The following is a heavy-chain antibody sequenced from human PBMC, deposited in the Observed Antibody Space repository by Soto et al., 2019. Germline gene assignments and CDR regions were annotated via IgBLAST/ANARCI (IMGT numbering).Heavy chain of an antibody. D-gene: IGHD5-12*01. CDR2: ISGSGGST. CDR1: GFTFSSYA. Sequence: PGGSLRLSCAASGFTFSSYAMSWVRQAPGKGLEWVSAISGSGGSTYYADSVKGRFTISRDNSKNTLYLQMNSLRAEDTAVYYCAKDSWGIVATILGVNFDYWGQGTLVTVSS. CDR3: AKDSWGIVATILGVNFDY. J-gene: IGHJ4*02. V-gene: IGHV3-23*01.